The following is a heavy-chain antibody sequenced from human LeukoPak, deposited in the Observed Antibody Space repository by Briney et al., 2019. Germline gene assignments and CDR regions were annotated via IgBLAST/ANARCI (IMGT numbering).Heavy chain of an antibody. Sequence: EASVKVSCKASAYTFTGYDIHWVRQAPGQGLEWMGWMNPKSGDTSYTQKFQGRVTMTRDTSISTAYMELSRLTSDDTAVYYCARRPIIIPAAIDDYWGQGTLVTVSS. D-gene: IGHD2-2*01. CDR3: ARRPIIIPAAIDDY. CDR1: AYTFTGYD. CDR2: MNPKSGDT. J-gene: IGHJ4*02. V-gene: IGHV1-2*02.